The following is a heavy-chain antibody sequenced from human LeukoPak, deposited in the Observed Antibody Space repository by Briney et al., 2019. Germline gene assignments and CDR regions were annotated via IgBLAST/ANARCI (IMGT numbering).Heavy chain of an antibody. V-gene: IGHV4-39*07. J-gene: IGHJ6*03. CDR2: IYYSGST. Sequence: SETLSLTCTVSGGSISSSSYYWGWIRQPPGKGLEWIGSIYYSGSTYYNPSLKSRVTISVDTSKNQFSLKLSSVTAADTAVYYCARGGGGYEYYYYYYMDVWGKGTTVTISS. CDR3: ARGGGGYEYYYYYYMDV. CDR1: GGSISSSSYY. D-gene: IGHD5-12*01.